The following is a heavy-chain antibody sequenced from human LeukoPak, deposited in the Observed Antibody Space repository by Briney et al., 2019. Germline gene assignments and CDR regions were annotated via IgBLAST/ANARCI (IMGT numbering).Heavy chain of an antibody. Sequence: ASVKVSCKVSGYTLTELSMHWVRQAPGKGLEWMGGFDPEDGETIYAQKFQGRVTMTEDTSTDTAYMELSSLRSEDTAVYYCATDGLAVGYCSSTSCYWDFDYWGQGTLVTVSS. V-gene: IGHV1-24*01. CDR2: FDPEDGET. CDR3: ATDGLAVGYCSSTSCYWDFDY. J-gene: IGHJ4*02. CDR1: GYTLTELS. D-gene: IGHD2-2*01.